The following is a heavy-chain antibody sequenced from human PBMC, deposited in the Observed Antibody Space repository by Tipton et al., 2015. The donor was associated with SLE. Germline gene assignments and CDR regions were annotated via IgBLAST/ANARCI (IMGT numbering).Heavy chain of an antibody. V-gene: IGHV5-51*01. CDR1: GYSFTNYW. CDR2: IYPGDSDT. D-gene: IGHD3-3*01. J-gene: IGHJ3*02. CDR3: ARPARVLEWFSAFDI. Sequence: QLVQSGAEVKKPGESLKISCKGSGYSFTNYWIGWVRQMPGKGLEWMGIIYPGDSDTRYSPSFQGQVTISAGKSISTAYLQWGSLKASDPAMYYCARPARVLEWFSAFDIGGQGTMVTVSS.